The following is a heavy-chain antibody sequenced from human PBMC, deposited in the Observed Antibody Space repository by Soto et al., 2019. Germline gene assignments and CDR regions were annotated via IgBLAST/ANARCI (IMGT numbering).Heavy chain of an antibody. Sequence: SETLSLTCTVSCGSIDSYYWSWIRQPPGKGLEWLGYIYYSGSTNYNPSLKSRGTISLDTSENKFSLNLRSVTAADTAVYYCARGVSSFDLWGQGTLVTVPQ. V-gene: IGHV4-59*01. J-gene: IGHJ5*01. CDR1: CGSIDSYY. CDR2: IYYSGST. D-gene: IGHD3-10*01. CDR3: ARGVSSFDL.